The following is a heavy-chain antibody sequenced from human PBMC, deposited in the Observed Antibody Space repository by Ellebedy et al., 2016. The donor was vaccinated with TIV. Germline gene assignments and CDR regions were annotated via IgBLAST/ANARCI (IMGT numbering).Heavy chain of an antibody. CDR3: AREADSDALDI. V-gene: IGHV1-69*05. CDR1: GGTFSSYT. Sequence: AASVKVSCKASGGTFSSYTISWVRQAPGQGLEWMGGIIPIFATANYAQKFQGRVTMTTDTSTGTAYMELRSLTSDDTAVYYCAREADSDALDIWGQGTMVIVSS. J-gene: IGHJ3*02. CDR2: IIPIFATA. D-gene: IGHD2-15*01.